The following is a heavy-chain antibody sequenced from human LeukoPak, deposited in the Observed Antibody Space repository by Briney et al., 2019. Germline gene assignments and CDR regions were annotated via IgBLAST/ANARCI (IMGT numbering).Heavy chain of an antibody. CDR1: GFTLSDHY. CDR3: ARAGDYYSTGDC. D-gene: IGHD3-22*01. CDR2: IRNKANSYST. V-gene: IGHV3-72*01. J-gene: IGHJ4*02. Sequence: PGGSLRLSCAASGFTLSDHYMDWVRKAPGKGLEWVARIRNKANSYSTEYAASVKGRFTISIDDSKNSLYLQMNYLKTEDTAIYYCARAGDYYSTGDCWGQGTLVTVSS.